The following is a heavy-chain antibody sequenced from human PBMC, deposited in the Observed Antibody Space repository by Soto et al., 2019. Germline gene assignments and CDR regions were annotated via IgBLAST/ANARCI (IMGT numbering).Heavy chain of an antibody. D-gene: IGHD5-12*01. V-gene: IGHV1-3*01. CDR2: IDPGRGNT. J-gene: IGHJ5*02. CDR3: AKGGFSAYDFYP. Sequence: ASVKVSCKASGYTFMSYPIHWVRQVRQAPGQSLEWMGWIDPGRGNTRYSQKFQGRLSISRDTSVNTAYMDLSSLMSEDTAIYYCAKGGFSAYDFYPWGQGTLVTVSS. CDR1: GYTFMSYP.